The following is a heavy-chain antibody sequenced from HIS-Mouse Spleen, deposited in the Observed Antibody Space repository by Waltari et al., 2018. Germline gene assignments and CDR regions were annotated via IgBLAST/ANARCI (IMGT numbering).Heavy chain of an antibody. Sequence: EVQLLESGGGLVQPGGSLRLSCAASGFTFSSYAMSWVRQAPGKWLGGVLGIGGSGGRTYYEDSVKGRFTISRDNSKNTLYLQMNSLRAEDTAVYYCAKGFIAAAGTDYWGQGTLVTVSS. J-gene: IGHJ4*02. CDR3: AKGFIAAAGTDY. CDR2: IGGSGGRT. D-gene: IGHD6-13*01. CDR1: GFTFSSYA. V-gene: IGHV3-23*01.